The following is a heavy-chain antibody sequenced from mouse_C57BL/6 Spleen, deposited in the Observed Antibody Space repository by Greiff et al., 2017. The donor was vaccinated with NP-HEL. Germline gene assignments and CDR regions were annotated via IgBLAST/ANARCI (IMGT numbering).Heavy chain of an antibody. CDR2: ISYDGSN. J-gene: IGHJ2*01. CDR3: ATALTHYFDY. D-gene: IGHD4-1*01. Sequence: EVQLQESGPGLVKPSQSLSLTCSVTGYSITSGYYWNWIRQFPGNKLEWMGYISYDGSNNYNPSLKNRISITRDTSKNQFFLKLNSVTTEDTATYYCATALTHYFDYWGQGTTLTVSS. V-gene: IGHV3-6*01. CDR1: GYSITSGYY.